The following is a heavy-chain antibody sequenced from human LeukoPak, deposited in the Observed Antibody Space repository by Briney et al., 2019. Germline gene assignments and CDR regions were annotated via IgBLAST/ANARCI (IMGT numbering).Heavy chain of an antibody. Sequence: QAGGSLRLSCAASGFTFSSYAMSWVRQAPGKGLEWVSAISGSGGSTYYADSVKGRFTISRDNSKNTLYLQMNSLRAEDTAVYYCAKDSDLTRGYSVVFDYWGQGTLVTVSS. CDR3: AKDSDLTRGYSVVFDY. CDR1: GFTFSSYA. CDR2: ISGSGGST. J-gene: IGHJ4*02. V-gene: IGHV3-23*01. D-gene: IGHD5-18*01.